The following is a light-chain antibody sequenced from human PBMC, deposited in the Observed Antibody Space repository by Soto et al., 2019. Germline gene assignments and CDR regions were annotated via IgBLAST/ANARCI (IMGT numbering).Light chain of an antibody. CDR2: GAS. Sequence: EIVLTQSPGTPSLPPGARATLPCRASQSVRNNYLAWYQQKPGQAPRLLIYGASNRATGIPDRFSGSGSGTDFTLTISRLEPEDFAVYYCQQYGSSGTFGQGTKVDIK. CDR1: QSVRNNY. J-gene: IGKJ1*01. CDR3: QQYGSSGT. V-gene: IGKV3-20*01.